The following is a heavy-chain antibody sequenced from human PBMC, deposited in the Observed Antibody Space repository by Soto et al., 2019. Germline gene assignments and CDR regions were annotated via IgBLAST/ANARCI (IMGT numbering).Heavy chain of an antibody. CDR3: AGSDFGADFDY. CDR1: GFTFSSYA. Sequence: EVHLLESGGGLVQPGGSLRLSCAASGFTFSSYAMSWVRQAPGKGLEWVSTISGSGGSTYYADSVKGRFTISRDNSKNTLYLQMNSLRAEDTAVYYCAGSDFGADFDYWGQGTLVTVSS. CDR2: ISGSGGST. D-gene: IGHD3-16*01. V-gene: IGHV3-23*01. J-gene: IGHJ4*02.